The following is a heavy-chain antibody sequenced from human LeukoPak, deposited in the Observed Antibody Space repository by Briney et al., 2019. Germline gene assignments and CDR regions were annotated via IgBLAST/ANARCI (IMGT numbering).Heavy chain of an antibody. V-gene: IGHV4-34*01. D-gene: IGHD3-22*01. Sequence: SETLSLTCAVSGGSFSGYYWSLIRQPPGKGLEWIGEINHSGDTNYNPSLKSRVTISVDTSEKEFFLNLRSVTAADTAVYYCAIYYYDSSGYFHAYWGQGNLITVSS. CDR2: INHSGDT. CDR1: GGSFSGYY. CDR3: AIYYYDSSGYFHAY. J-gene: IGHJ4*02.